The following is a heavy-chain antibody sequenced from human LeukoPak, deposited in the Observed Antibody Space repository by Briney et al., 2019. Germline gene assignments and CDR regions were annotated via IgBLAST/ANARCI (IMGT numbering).Heavy chain of an antibody. CDR2: IYYSGST. J-gene: IGHJ5*02. D-gene: IGHD1-26*01. V-gene: IGHV4-59*01. Sequence: SETLSLTCTVSGGSISSYYWSWIRQPPGKGLEWIGYIYYSGSTNYNPSLKSRVTISVDTSKNQFSLKLSSVTAADTAVYYCARDSIVGATHSWFDPWGQGTLVTVSS. CDR3: ARDSIVGATHSWFDP. CDR1: GGSISSYY.